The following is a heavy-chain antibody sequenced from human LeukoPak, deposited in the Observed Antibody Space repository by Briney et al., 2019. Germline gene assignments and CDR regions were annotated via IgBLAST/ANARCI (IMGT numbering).Heavy chain of an antibody. CDR1: GFIFSSYW. J-gene: IGHJ6*02. CDR2: IKQDGSEK. CDR3: ARVRGSKSMDV. D-gene: IGHD3-10*01. V-gene: IGHV3-7*01. Sequence: PGGSLRLSCAASGFIFSSYWMNWVRQAPGKGLECVAHIKQDGSEKYYVDSVKGRFTISRDNAKNSLYLQMNSLRVEDTAVYYCARVRGSKSMDVWGQGTTVTVSS.